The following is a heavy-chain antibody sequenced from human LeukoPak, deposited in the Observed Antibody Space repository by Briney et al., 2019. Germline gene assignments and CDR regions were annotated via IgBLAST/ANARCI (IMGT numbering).Heavy chain of an antibody. CDR1: GFSFSDYD. J-gene: IGHJ1*01. CDR2: ISGRSSHV. Sequence: TPGGSLRLSCSASGFSFSDYDMNWVRQAPGKGLEWVSAISGRSSHVYYGESVKGRFTISRDNPKNSLYLQLDSLGVEDTAVYCCGRAFPPLRTSSAGDLWGQGTLVTVSS. V-gene: IGHV3-21*01. D-gene: IGHD3-16*01. CDR3: GRAFPPLRTSSAGDL.